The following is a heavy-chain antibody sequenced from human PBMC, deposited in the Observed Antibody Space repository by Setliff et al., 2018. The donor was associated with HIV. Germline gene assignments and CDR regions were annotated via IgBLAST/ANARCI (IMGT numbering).Heavy chain of an antibody. J-gene: IGHJ6*03. CDR2: IYTSDII. Sequence: PSETLSLTCTVSGGFSDRYFWSWVRQPPGKGLEWIGYIYTSDIIVYNPSLKSRVTMTRDTSTSTVYMELSSLRAEDTAVYYCAKRGYSYGYKGVYYYYMDVWGKGTTVTVSS. CDR3: AKRGYSYGYKGVYYYYMDV. D-gene: IGHD5-18*01. CDR1: GGFSDRYF. V-gene: IGHV4-4*08.